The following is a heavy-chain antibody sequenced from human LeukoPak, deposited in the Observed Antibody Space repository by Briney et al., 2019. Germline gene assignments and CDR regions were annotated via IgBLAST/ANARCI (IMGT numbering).Heavy chain of an antibody. D-gene: IGHD2-2*01. V-gene: IGHV3-23*01. Sequence: GFLRLSCAASGFTFSSYAMNWVRQAPGRGLDWVSGISGSGGSTYYADSVKGRFTISRDNSKNTLYLQMNSLRAEDTAVYYCAKDQRISTYYFDYWGQGTLVTVSS. J-gene: IGHJ4*02. CDR1: GFTFSSYA. CDR3: AKDQRISTYYFDY. CDR2: ISGSGGST.